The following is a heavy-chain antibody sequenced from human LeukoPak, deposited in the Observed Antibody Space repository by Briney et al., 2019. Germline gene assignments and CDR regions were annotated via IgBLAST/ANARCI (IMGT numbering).Heavy chain of an antibody. V-gene: IGHV3-48*01. D-gene: IGHD3-16*01. CDR1: GFTFSSYS. CDR2: IGSSSSTI. J-gene: IGHJ4*02. CDR3: ARARYDYVWGSPAD. Sequence: HPGGSLRLSCAASGFTFSSYSMNWVRQAPGRGLEWVSYIGSSSSTIYYADSVKGRFTISRDNAKNSLYLQMNSLRAEDTAVYYCARARYDYVWGSPADWGQGTLVTVSS.